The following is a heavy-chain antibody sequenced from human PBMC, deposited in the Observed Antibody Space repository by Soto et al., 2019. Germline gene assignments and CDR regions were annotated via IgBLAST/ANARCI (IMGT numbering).Heavy chain of an antibody. CDR1: GYTFTSYG. CDR3: AMDYGDRPEYFKH. J-gene: IGHJ1*01. D-gene: IGHD4-17*01. Sequence: QVQLVQSGPDLKRPGASMKVSCKASGYTFTSYGISWVRQAPGQGLEWMAWISPLKGRTQYSQKAQGRVTLSTETSSNTAYMEMTTLRVDDTAVYYCAMDYGDRPEYFKHWGQGTLVTVS. CDR2: ISPLKGRT. V-gene: IGHV1-18*04.